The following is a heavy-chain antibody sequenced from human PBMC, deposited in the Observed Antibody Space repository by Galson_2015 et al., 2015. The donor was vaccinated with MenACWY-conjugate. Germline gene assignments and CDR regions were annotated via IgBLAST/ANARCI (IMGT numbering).Heavy chain of an antibody. J-gene: IGHJ4*02. V-gene: IGHV3-21*01. Sequence: SLRLSCAASEFTFSTYSMNWVRQAPGKGLEWVSSISSSSIYIYYTDSVKGRFTISRDNAKNSLYLQMNSLRVEDTAVYYCTRRTGGSYDYWGQGTLVTVSS. CDR3: TRRTGGSYDY. D-gene: IGHD1-26*01. CDR1: EFTFSTYS. CDR2: ISSSSIYI.